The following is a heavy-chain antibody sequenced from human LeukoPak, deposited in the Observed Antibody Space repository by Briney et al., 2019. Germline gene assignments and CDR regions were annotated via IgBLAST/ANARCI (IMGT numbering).Heavy chain of an antibody. Sequence: PSETLSLTCTVSGGSISSYYWSWIRQPPGKGLEWIGYIYYSGSTNYNPSLKSRVTISVDTSKNQFSLKLSSVTAADTAVYYCARAGYSSGWLLIDYWGQGTLVTVSS. CDR1: GGSISSYY. CDR2: IYYSGST. V-gene: IGHV4-59*01. D-gene: IGHD6-19*01. J-gene: IGHJ4*02. CDR3: ARAGYSSGWLLIDY.